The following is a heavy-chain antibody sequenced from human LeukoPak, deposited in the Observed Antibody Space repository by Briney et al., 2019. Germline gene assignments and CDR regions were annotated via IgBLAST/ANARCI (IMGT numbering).Heavy chain of an antibody. V-gene: IGHV3-33*01. CDR3: ARGPPPSTYYDFWSGYYSSFDY. CDR1: GFTFSSYG. J-gene: IGHJ4*02. D-gene: IGHD3-3*01. CDR2: IWYDGSNK. Sequence: GSLRLSCAASGFTFSSYGMHWVRQAPGKGLEWVAVIWYDGSNKYYADSVKGRFTISRDNSKNTLYLQMNSLRAEDTAVYYCARGPPPSTYYDFWSGYYSSFDYWGQGTLVTVSS.